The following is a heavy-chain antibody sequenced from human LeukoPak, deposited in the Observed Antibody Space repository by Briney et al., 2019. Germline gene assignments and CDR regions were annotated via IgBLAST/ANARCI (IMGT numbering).Heavy chain of an antibody. CDR1: GYTFGSYD. CDR2: MNPNSGNT. CDR3: ARAAGGTRNYYMDV. D-gene: IGHD3-16*01. J-gene: IGHJ6*03. V-gene: IGHV1-8*01. Sequence: ASVKVSCKASGYTFGSYDVNWVRQATGQGLEWMGWMNPNSGNTGYAQKFQGRVTIIRNTSISTAYMELSSLRSEDTAVYYCARAAGGTRNYYMDVWGKGTTVTVSS.